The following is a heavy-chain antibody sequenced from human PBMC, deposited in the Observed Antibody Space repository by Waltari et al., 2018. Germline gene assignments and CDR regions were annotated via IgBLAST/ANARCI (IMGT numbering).Heavy chain of an antibody. V-gene: IGHV3-23*01. D-gene: IGHD5-12*01. Sequence: EFPLLEAGGGLAQPGGSLRLSCAASGFPLTTYTANWVRQGPGKGLEWVSLMSGSGLIDYADSVKGRFTISRDNAKNTLYLEMNRLRVEDTAVYFCAKDEGNRIAPTFGMDAWGHGTTVLVS. J-gene: IGHJ6*02. CDR1: GFPLTTYT. CDR2: MSGSGLI. CDR3: AKDEGNRIAPTFGMDA.